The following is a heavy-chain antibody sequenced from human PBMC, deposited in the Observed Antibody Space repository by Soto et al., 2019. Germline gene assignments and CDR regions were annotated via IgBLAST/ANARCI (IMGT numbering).Heavy chain of an antibody. V-gene: IGHV5-51*01. Sequence: PGESLKISCKASGYSFTSYWIGWVRQMPGKGLEWMGIIYPGDSGARYSPSFQGQVTISADKSVTTAYLRWSSLKASDTAMYYCARLERFLEWFPFDYWGQGTLVTVSS. D-gene: IGHD3-3*01. J-gene: IGHJ4*02. CDR2: IYPGDSGA. CDR3: ARLERFLEWFPFDY. CDR1: GYSFTSYW.